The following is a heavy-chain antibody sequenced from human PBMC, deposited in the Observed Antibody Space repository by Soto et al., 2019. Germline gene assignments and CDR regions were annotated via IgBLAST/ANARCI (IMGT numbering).Heavy chain of an antibody. Sequence: GESLKISCEASGYMFPIYHISWVRQMPGKGLEWGGKIDPTDSRTMYRPSSRARVTISVDKSINTAYLEWGRLKASDTAMYYCARHDSHGDFDFWGQGTQVTVSS. CDR1: GYMFPIYH. CDR2: IDPTDSRT. J-gene: IGHJ5*01. CDR3: ARHDSHGDFDF. D-gene: IGHD2-21*02. V-gene: IGHV5-10-1*01.